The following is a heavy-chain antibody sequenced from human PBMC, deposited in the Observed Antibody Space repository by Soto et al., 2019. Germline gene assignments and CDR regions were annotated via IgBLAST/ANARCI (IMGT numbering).Heavy chain of an antibody. V-gene: IGHV3-48*02. CDR3: ARIRITMVVVAPRAFDV. D-gene: IGHD3-22*01. J-gene: IGHJ3*01. CDR2: VGSRNSET. CDR1: GFPFRSYS. Sequence: PGGSLRLSCTATGFPFRSYSMNWVRQAPGKGLEWVSYVGSRNSETPYADSVKGRFTISRDNAKNSLYLQMDSLRDEDTAVYYCARIRITMVVVAPRAFDVWGQGTMVTVSS.